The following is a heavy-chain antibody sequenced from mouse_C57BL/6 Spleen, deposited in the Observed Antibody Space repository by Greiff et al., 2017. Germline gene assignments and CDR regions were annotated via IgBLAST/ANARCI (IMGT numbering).Heavy chain of an antibody. CDR3: ARYYGSSYFDY. CDR1: GYTFTSYG. V-gene: IGHV1-81*01. D-gene: IGHD1-1*01. J-gene: IGHJ2*01. CDR2: IYPRSGNT. Sequence: QVQLQQSGAELARPGASVKLSCKASGYTFTSYGISWVKQRTGQGLEWIGEIYPRSGNTYYNEKFKGKATLTANKSSSRTYMELRSLTSEDSAVYFCARYYGSSYFDYWGQGTTLKVSS.